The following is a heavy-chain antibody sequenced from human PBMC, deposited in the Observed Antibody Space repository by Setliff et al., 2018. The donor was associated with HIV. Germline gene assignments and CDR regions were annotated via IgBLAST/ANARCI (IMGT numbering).Heavy chain of an antibody. D-gene: IGHD5-18*01. J-gene: IGHJ5*02. V-gene: IGHV4-39*01. CDR1: GVSISTNTYY. CDR3: ARQGYIYGYPLNWFDP. Sequence: SETLSLTCGVSGVSISTNTYYWGWVRQPPGKGLEWIGSFYYTGSTYYNPSLKSRVTIFGDTSKNQLSLKLTSVTAADTAVYYCARQGYIYGYPLNWFDPWGQGTLVTVSS. CDR2: FYYTGST.